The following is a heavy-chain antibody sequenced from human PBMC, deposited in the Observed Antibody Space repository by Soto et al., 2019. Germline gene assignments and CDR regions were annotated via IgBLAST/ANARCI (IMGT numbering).Heavy chain of an antibody. D-gene: IGHD3-22*01. CDR1: GFTFSIYA. V-gene: IGHV3-64D*06. CDR2: ISTNGGST. J-gene: IGHJ4*02. CDR3: VKGEYYYDSSVYYPFDY. Sequence: HPGGSLRLSCSASGFTFSIYAMHWVRQAPGKGLEYVSSISTNGGSTDYADSVKGRFTISRDNSKNTVYLQMSSLRVEDTAVYYCVKGEYYYDSSVYYPFDYWGQGTLVTSPQ.